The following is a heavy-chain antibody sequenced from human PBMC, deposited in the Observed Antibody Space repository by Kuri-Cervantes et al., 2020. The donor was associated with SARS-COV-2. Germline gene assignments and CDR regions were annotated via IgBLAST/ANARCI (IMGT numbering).Heavy chain of an antibody. D-gene: IGHD6-13*01. Sequence: GESLKISCAASGFTFSSYWMSWVRQAPGKGLEWGANIKQDGSGKYYVDSVKGRFTISRYNAKNSLYLQMNSLRAEDTAVYYCARGSTYSSSWFDDWGQGTLVTVSS. V-gene: IGHV3-7*03. J-gene: IGHJ4*02. CDR2: IKQDGSGK. CDR3: ARGSTYSSSWFDD. CDR1: GFTFSSYW.